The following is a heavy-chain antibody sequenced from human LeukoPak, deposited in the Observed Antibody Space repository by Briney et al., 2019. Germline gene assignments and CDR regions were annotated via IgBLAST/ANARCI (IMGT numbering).Heavy chain of an antibody. CDR2: IVVGSGNT. V-gene: IGHV1-58*02. D-gene: IGHD3-10*01. CDR1: GFTFTSSA. J-gene: IGHJ1*01. CDR3: AADRAGPLQH. Sequence: SVKVSCKASGFTFTSSAMQWVRQARGQRLEWIGWIVVGSGNTNYAQKFLERVTITRDMSTSTAYMELSSLRSEDTAVYYCAADRAGPLQHWGQGTLVTVSS.